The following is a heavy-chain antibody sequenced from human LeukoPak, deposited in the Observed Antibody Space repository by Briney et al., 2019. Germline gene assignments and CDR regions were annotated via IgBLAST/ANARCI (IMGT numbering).Heavy chain of an antibody. D-gene: IGHD1-26*01. CDR2: ISTNSGTI. Sequence: GGSLRLSCAASGFTFSIYTTNWVRQAPGKGLEWISYISTNSGTIWYADSVKGRFSISRDNAKNSLFLHMNSLRAEDTAVYYCVRDLTIVGVAQVHHWGQGTLVTVSS. CDR1: GFTFSIYT. CDR3: VRDLTIVGVAQVHH. J-gene: IGHJ5*02. V-gene: IGHV3-48*01.